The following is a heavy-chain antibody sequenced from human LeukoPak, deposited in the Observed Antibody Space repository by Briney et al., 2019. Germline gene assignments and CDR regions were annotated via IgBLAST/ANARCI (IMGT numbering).Heavy chain of an antibody. CDR2: ISSSSSYI. D-gene: IGHD5-18*01. V-gene: IGHV3-21*01. CDR1: GFTFSSYA. J-gene: IGHJ6*02. CDR3: ARLEVDTAMVLGFDYYYYYGMDV. Sequence: GGSLRLSCAASGFTFSSYAMSWVRQAPGKGLEWVSSISSSSSYIYYADSVKGRFTISRDNSKNTLYLQMNSLRAEDTAVYYCARLEVDTAMVLGFDYYYYYGMDVWGQGTTVTVSS.